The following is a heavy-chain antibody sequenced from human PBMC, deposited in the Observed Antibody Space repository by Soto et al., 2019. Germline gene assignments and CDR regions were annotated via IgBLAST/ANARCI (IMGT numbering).Heavy chain of an antibody. V-gene: IGHV3-23*01. CDR2: ITGSGSDT. Sequence: GGSLRLSCAASGFTFYNYAMGWVRQAPGKGLEWVSAITGSGSDTYYVDSVKGRFSISRDNSENTLYLQMNSLRAEDTAIYYCAKLGSSSWSPHYYFDYWGQGTLVTVSS. CDR3: AKLGSSSWSPHYYFDY. CDR1: GFTFYNYA. J-gene: IGHJ4*02. D-gene: IGHD2-2*01.